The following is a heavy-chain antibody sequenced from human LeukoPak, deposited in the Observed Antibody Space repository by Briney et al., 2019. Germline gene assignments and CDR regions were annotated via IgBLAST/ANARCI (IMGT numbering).Heavy chain of an antibody. J-gene: IGHJ6*03. D-gene: IGHD3-3*01. CDR2: ISTNNGNT. V-gene: IGHV1-18*01. CDR3: ARAVLRFLEWLPYYFYYMDV. Sequence: ASVKVSCKASGYTFSSYLITWVRQAPGQGLEWMGWISTNNGNTNYAQKLQGRVTMTTDTSTSTAYMELRSLRSDDTAVYYCARAVLRFLEWLPYYFYYMDVWGKGTTVTVSS. CDR1: GYTFSSYL.